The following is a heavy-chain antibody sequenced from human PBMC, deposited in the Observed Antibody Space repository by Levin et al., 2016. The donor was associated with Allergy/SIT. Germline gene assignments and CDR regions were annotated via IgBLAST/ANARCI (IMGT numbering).Heavy chain of an antibody. D-gene: IGHD3-22*01. Sequence: WIRQPPGKALEWLALIYWDDDKRYSPSLKSRLTITKDTSKNQVVLTMTNMDPVDTATYYCAHNLGGGLYYDSTGFDPWGQGTLVTVSS. CDR3: AHNLGGGLYYDSTGFDP. J-gene: IGHJ5*02. CDR2: IYWDDDK. V-gene: IGHV2-5*02.